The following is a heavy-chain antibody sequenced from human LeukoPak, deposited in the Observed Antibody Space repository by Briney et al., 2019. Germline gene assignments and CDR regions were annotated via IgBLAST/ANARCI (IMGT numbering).Heavy chain of an antibody. CDR3: ARVAIPYDISPYYDGYMDV. CDR2: IYYSGST. Sequence: SETLSLTCTVSGASIRSYFWSWIRQPPGKGLEWIGYIYYSGSTNYNPSLQSRVTISVDTSKNQFSLKLSSVTAADTAVYYCARVAIPYDISPYYDGYMDVWGKGTTVTVSS. V-gene: IGHV4-59*01. CDR1: GASIRSYF. D-gene: IGHD3-22*01. J-gene: IGHJ6*03.